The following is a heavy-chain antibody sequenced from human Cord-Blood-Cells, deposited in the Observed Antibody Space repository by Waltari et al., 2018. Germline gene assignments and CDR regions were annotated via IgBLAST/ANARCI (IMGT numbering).Heavy chain of an antibody. D-gene: IGHD6-13*01. CDR2: IYPGDSDT. CDR3: ARRGIAAAGTADWFDP. J-gene: IGHJ5*02. CDR1: GYSFTSYW. V-gene: IGHV5-51*03. Sequence: EVQLVQSGAEVKKPGESLKISCKGSGYSFTSYWIGWVRQMPGKGLEWMGIIYPGDSDTRYSPSFQGQVTTSADKSISTAYLQWSSLKASDTAMYYCARRGIAAAGTADWFDPWGQGTLVTVSS.